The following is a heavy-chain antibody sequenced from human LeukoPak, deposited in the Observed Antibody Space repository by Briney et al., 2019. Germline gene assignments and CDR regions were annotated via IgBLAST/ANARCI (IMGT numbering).Heavy chain of an antibody. V-gene: IGHV4-59*08. Sequence: SETLSLTCTVSSGSLSGYYWSWIRHPPGKGLEGIGYIYYSGSTNYTPSLKSRVTISVDTSKSQFSLKLSSVTAADTAVYYCARGGGTYYTDYWGQGTLVTVSS. D-gene: IGHD1-26*01. J-gene: IGHJ4*02. CDR3: ARGGGTYYTDY. CDR2: IYYSGST. CDR1: SGSLSGYY.